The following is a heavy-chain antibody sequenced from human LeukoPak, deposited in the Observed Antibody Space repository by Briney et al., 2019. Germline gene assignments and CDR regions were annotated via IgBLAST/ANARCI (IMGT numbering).Heavy chain of an antibody. CDR3: ARRGGSGRSFDY. CDR1: GASVSSGGYY. D-gene: IGHD3-10*01. CDR2: IYYSGST. V-gene: IGHV4-61*08. Sequence: TSETLSLTCTVSGASVSSGGYYWSWLRQPPGKGLEWIGYIYYSGSTNYNPSLKSRVTISVDTSKNQFSLKVSSVTAADTAVYYCARRGGSGRSFDYWGQGTLVTASS. J-gene: IGHJ4*02.